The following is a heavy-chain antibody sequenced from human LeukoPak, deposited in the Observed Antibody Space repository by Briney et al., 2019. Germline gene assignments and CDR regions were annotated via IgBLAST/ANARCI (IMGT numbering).Heavy chain of an antibody. D-gene: IGHD4-23*01. J-gene: IGHJ4*02. V-gene: IGHV5-51*01. CDR3: ARHASGGTSYYLGY. CDR2: ILSADSDT. Sequence: GESLKISCKGSAYSFISYWIGCVRQMPGRGLEWMGVILSADSDTRYSPSFQGQVTISVDKSISTAYLQWSSLKASDTAIYYCARHASGGTSYYLGYWGQGTLVTVSS. CDR1: AYSFISYW.